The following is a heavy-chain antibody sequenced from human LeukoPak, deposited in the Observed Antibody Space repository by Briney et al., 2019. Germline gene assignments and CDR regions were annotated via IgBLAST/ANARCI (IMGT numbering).Heavy chain of an antibody. D-gene: IGHD6-19*01. CDR2: IIPIFGTA. V-gene: IGHV1-69*06. CDR1: VGTFSSYA. J-gene: IGHJ6*04. Sequence: GASVKVSCKASVGTFSSYAISWVRQAPGQGLEWVGGIIPIFGTANYAQKFQGRVTITADKSTSTDYMELSSLRAEDTAVYYCARGSHSSVMDVWGKGTTVTVSS. CDR3: ARGSHSSVMDV.